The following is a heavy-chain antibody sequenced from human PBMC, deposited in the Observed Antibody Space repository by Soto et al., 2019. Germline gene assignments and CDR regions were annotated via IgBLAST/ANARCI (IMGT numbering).Heavy chain of an antibody. Sequence: QIQLVQSGAEVKKPGASVKVSCKASGYTFSSYHITWVRQAPGQGLEWMGWISAYNGNTNYAQNLQGRVTMTTDPTTSTADMELGSLRSDGTAVYYCARDLPPVDYWGQGTLVTVSS. CDR2: ISAYNGNT. CDR3: ARDLPPVDY. CDR1: GYTFSSYH. V-gene: IGHV1-18*01. J-gene: IGHJ4*02.